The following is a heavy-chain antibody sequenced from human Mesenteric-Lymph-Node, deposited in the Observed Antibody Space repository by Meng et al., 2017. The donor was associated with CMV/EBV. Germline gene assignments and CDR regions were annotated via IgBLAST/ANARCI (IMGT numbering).Heavy chain of an antibody. J-gene: IGHJ5*02. V-gene: IGHV4-61*01. D-gene: IGHD3-10*01. CDR2: IYNSVST. CDR1: GDSVSGGSYY. Sequence: GSLRLSCTVSGDSVSGGSYYWTWIRQAPGKGLEWIGYIYNSVSTNYNPSLKSRVTISVDTSKNQFSLKLTSVTAADTAVYYCARDQFYNTNWFDAWGQGTLVTVSS. CDR3: ARDQFYNTNWFDA.